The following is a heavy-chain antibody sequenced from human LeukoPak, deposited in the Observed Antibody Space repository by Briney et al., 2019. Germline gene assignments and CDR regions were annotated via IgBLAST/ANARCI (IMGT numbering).Heavy chain of an antibody. CDR1: GFTFTTYS. V-gene: IGHV3-21*01. CDR3: ARDPVKGIVVVPAAGGIDY. CDR2: ISSSSSYI. Sequence: GGSLRLSCAASGFTFTTYSMNWVRQAPGKGLEWVSSISSSSSYIYYADSVKGRFTISRDNAKNSLYLQMNSLRAEDTAVYYCARDPVKGIVVVPAAGGIDYWGQGTLVTVSS. J-gene: IGHJ4*02. D-gene: IGHD2-2*01.